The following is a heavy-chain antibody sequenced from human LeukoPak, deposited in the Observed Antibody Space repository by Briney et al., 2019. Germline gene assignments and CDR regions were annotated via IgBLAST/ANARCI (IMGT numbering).Heavy chain of an antibody. V-gene: IGHV4-34*01. CDR1: GGSFSGYY. D-gene: IGHD3-10*01. Sequence: PSETLSLTYAVYGGSFSGYYWSWIRQPPGKGLEWIGEINHSGSTNYNPSLKSRVTISRDTSKNQFSLKLSSVTAADTAVYYCARAHGITMVRGVLYYFDYWGQGTLVTVSS. CDR3: ARAHGITMVRGVLYYFDY. J-gene: IGHJ4*02. CDR2: INHSGST.